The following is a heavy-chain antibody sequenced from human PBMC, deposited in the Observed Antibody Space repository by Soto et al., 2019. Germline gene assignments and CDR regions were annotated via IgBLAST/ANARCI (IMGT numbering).Heavy chain of an antibody. D-gene: IGHD3-22*01. CDR2: IKQDGSEK. CDR3: ARYDRIYYYDCSLDFDI. Sequence: PGGSLRLSCAASGFTFSSYWMSWVRQAPGKGLERVANIKQDGSEKYYVDSVKGRFTISRDNAKNSLYLQMNSLRAEDTAVFYCARYDRIYYYDCSLDFDIWGQGTMVTVSS. V-gene: IGHV3-7*05. CDR1: GFTFSSYW. J-gene: IGHJ3*02.